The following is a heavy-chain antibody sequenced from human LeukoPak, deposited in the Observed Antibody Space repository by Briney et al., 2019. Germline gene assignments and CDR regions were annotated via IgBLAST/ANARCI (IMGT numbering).Heavy chain of an antibody. CDR3: ARGTSDCSSTSCYIDSNYYYYYMDV. CDR1: GGTFSSYA. D-gene: IGHD2-2*02. CDR2: IIPIFGTA. V-gene: IGHV1-69*05. J-gene: IGHJ6*03. Sequence: SVKVSCKASGGTFSSYAISWVRQAPGQGLEWMGGIIPIFGTANYAQKFQGRVTITTDESTSTAYMELSSLRSEDTAVYYCARGTSDCSSTSCYIDSNYYYYYMDVWGTGTTVTVSS.